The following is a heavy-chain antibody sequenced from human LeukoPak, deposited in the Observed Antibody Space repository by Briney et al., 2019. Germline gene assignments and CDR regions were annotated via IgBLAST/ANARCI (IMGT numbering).Heavy chain of an antibody. Sequence: GGSLRLSCAASGFTFSSYWMSWVRQAPGMGLEWVANIKQDGSEKYYVDSVKGRFTISRDNAKNSLYLQMNSLRAEDTAVYYCARGQNVDTAMAYRAPFDYWGQGTLVTVSS. CDR1: GFTFSSYW. J-gene: IGHJ4*02. D-gene: IGHD5-18*01. CDR3: ARGQNVDTAMAYRAPFDY. V-gene: IGHV3-7*01. CDR2: IKQDGSEK.